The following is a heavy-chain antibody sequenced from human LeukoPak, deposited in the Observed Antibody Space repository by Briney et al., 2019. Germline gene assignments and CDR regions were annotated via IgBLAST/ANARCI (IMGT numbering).Heavy chain of an antibody. CDR1: SGSLSSSSYY. Sequence: SETLSLTCTVSSGSLSSSSYYWGWIRQPPGKGLEWIGSIYYSGSTYYNPSLKSRVTMSVDTSKNQFSLKVSSVTAADTAVYHCAREAAAGTFYFDYWGQGTLVTVSS. J-gene: IGHJ4*02. CDR3: AREAAAGTFYFDY. D-gene: IGHD6-13*01. CDR2: IYYSGST. V-gene: IGHV4-39*07.